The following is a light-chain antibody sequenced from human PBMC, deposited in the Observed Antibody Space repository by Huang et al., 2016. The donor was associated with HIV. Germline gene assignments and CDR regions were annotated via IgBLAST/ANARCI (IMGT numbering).Light chain of an antibody. J-gene: IGKJ4*01. CDR1: QSISRD. Sequence: IVLTQSRAPLSLSPGERATLSCRASQSISRDLVWHQQKPGQAPRLLIYDASTRATVIPARFSGSGSGTDFTLTISSLEPEDLAVYYCQQRNNWPLTFGGGTKVEIK. CDR3: QQRNNWPLT. V-gene: IGKV3-11*01. CDR2: DAS.